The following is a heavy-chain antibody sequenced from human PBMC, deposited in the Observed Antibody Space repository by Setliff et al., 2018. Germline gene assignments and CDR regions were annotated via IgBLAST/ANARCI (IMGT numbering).Heavy chain of an antibody. D-gene: IGHD1-7*01. Sequence: PSETLSLTCSVSGGSISSGSDYRTWIRQPAGKGLEWIGHIYTSGSTNYNPSLKSRVTISVDASKNQLSLKLSSVTAADTAVYYCARSRTTAVKGGVFAVWGGGTTVTVSS. CDR2: IYTSGST. CDR3: ARSRTTAVKGGVFAV. CDR1: GGSISSGSDY. J-gene: IGHJ6*04. V-gene: IGHV4-61*09.